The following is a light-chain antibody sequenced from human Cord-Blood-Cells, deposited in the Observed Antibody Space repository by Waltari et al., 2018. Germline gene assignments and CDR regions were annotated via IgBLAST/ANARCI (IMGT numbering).Light chain of an antibody. V-gene: IGLV2-23*01. CDR1: SSAVGSYNL. CDR3: CSYAGSSTWV. CDR2: EGS. J-gene: IGLJ3*02. Sequence: QSALTQPASVSGSPGQSITISCTGTSSAVGSYNLVSWYQPHPGKAHKLMIYEGSKRPAGVSNRFSGSKSGNTASLTIAGLQAEDEADYYCCSYAGSSTWVFGGGTKLTVL.